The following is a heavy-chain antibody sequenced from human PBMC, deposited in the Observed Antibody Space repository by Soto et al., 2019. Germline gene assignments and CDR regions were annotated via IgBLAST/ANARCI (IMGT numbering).Heavy chain of an antibody. CDR1: GFIFSNNG. CDR3: TIVRVADSALDH. Sequence: GGSMRLSCVGSGFIFSNNGMDWVRQTPGKGLEWVAFMSYDGSDTFYADSVKGRVIISRDNSKNTLFLHMSNLRAEDTAMYYCTIVRVADSALDHWGQGTLVTVSS. J-gene: IGHJ4*02. CDR2: MSYDGSDT. V-gene: IGHV3-30*02. D-gene: IGHD3-10*02.